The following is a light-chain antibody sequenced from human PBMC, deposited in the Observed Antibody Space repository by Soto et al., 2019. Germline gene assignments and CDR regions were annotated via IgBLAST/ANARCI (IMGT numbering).Light chain of an antibody. CDR1: SSDVGSYNL. Sequence: QSVLTQPASGSGSPGRSITISCTGTSSDVGSYNLVSWYQQHPGKAPKLMIYEGSKRPSGVSNRFSGSESGNTASLTISGLQAEDEADYYCCSYAGSSTSYVFGTGTKVTVL. CDR3: CSYAGSSTSYV. V-gene: IGLV2-23*01. J-gene: IGLJ1*01. CDR2: EGS.